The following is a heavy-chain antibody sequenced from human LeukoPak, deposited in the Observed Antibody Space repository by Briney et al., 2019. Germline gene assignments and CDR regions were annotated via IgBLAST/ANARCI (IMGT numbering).Heavy chain of an antibody. D-gene: IGHD6-13*01. V-gene: IGHV4-59*01. CDR3: ARDYTPPYSIINWFDP. CDR2: IYYSGST. CDR1: GGSISSYY. J-gene: IGHJ5*02. Sequence: SETLSLTCTVSGGSISSYYWSWIRQPPGKGLEWIGYIYYSGSTNYNPSLKSRVTISVDTSKNQFSLKLSSVTAADTAVYYCARDYTPPYSIINWFDPWGQGTLVTVSS.